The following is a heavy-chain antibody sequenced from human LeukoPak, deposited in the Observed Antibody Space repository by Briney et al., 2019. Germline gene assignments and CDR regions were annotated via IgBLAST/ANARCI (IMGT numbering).Heavy chain of an antibody. CDR2: IYHSGST. D-gene: IGHD5-12*01. J-gene: IGHJ4*02. Sequence: SETLSLTCAVSGGSISSSNWWSWVRQPPGKGLEWIGEIYHSGSTNYNPSLKSRVTISVDKSKNQFSLKLSSVTAADTAVYYCEREEATARDFAYWGQGTLVTVSS. CDR1: GGSISSSNW. CDR3: EREEATARDFAY. V-gene: IGHV4-4*02.